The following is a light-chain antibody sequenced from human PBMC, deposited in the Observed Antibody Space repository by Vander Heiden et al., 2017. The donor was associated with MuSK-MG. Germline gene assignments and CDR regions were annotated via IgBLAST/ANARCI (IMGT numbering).Light chain of an antibody. CDR3: SAYTSSSLRV. V-gene: IGLV2-14*01. Sequence: QSALTQPASVSGSPGQSITISCTGTSSDVGGYNYVSWYQQHPGKAHKLMIYDGSSRPAGGANRFSGSKSGNTASLTISGRQAEEEADYYCSAYTSSSLRVFGGGTKLTVL. CDR1: SSDVGGYNY. J-gene: IGLJ3*02. CDR2: DGS.